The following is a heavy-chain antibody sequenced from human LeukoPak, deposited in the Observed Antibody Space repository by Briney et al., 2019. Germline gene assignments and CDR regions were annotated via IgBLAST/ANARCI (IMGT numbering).Heavy chain of an antibody. CDR2: IYSGGST. V-gene: IGHV3-53*01. CDR1: GFTVSSNY. CDR3: ARSTIAVVDYFDY. D-gene: IGHD6-19*01. J-gene: IGHJ4*02. Sequence: GGSLRLSCAASGFTVSSNYMSWVRQAPGKGLEWVSVIYSGGSTYYADSVKGRFTISRDNSKNTLYLQMNSLRAEDTAVYYCARSTIAVVDYFDYWGQGTLVTVSS.